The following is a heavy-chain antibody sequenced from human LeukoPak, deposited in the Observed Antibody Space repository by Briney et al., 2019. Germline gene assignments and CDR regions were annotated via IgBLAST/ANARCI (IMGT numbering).Heavy chain of an antibody. CDR1: GGTFSSYA. J-gene: IGHJ4*02. D-gene: IGHD3-3*01. CDR2: IIPIFGTA. Sequence: SVKVSCKASGGTFSSYAISWVRQAPGQGLEWMGGIIPIFGTANYAQKSQGRVTITADESTSTTYMELSSLRSEDTAVYYCARRTIFGVANQETFDYWGQGTLVTVSS. CDR3: ARRTIFGVANQETFDY. V-gene: IGHV1-69*01.